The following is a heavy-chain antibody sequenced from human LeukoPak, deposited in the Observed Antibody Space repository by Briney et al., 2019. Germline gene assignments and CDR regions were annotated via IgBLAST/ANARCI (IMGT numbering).Heavy chain of an antibody. J-gene: IGHJ4*02. CDR2: INHSGST. CDR3: ARGFGDQLGAFDY. D-gene: IGHD7-27*01. CDR1: GGSISSGDYY. V-gene: IGHV4-39*07. Sequence: SETLSLTCTVSGGSISSGDYYWSWIRQPPGKGLEWIGEINHSGSTNYNPSLKSRVTISVDTSKNQFSLKLSSVTAADTAVYYCARGFGDQLGAFDYWGQGTLVTVSS.